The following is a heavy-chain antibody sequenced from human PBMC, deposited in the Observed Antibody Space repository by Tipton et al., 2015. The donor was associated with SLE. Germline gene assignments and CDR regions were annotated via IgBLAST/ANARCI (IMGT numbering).Heavy chain of an antibody. CDR3: ATQGYYDSSFDY. CDR2: MYYSGST. J-gene: IGHJ4*02. Sequence: TLSLTCSVSGGSIRTYYWSWIRQTPGKGLEWIGYMYYSGSTNYNPSLESRVTISVDTSKNQFSLKLSSVTAADTAVYYCATQGYYDSSFDYWGQGTLVTVSS. D-gene: IGHD3-16*01. CDR1: GGSIRTYY. V-gene: IGHV4-59*08.